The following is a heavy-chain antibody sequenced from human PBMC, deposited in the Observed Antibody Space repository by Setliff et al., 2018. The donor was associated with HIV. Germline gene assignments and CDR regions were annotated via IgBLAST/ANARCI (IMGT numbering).Heavy chain of an antibody. CDR2: IYTSGST. CDR3: ARESYSYYFDY. Sequence: SETLSLTCTVSGGSISSGTYYWSWIRQPAGKGLEWIGRIYTSGSTNYNPSLKSRVTISVDTSKNQFSLKLSSVTAADAAVYYCARESYSYYFDYWGQGTLVTVSS. CDR1: GGSISSGTYY. V-gene: IGHV4-61*02. D-gene: IGHD2-21*01. J-gene: IGHJ4*02.